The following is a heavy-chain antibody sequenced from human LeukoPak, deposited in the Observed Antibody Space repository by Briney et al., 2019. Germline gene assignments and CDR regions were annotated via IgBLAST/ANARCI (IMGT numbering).Heavy chain of an antibody. J-gene: IGHJ4*02. CDR3: AKDVGQCGDGYSCGYGDY. CDR1: GFTFSSYA. D-gene: IGHD5-24*01. Sequence: PGGSLRLSCAASGFTFSSYAMSWVRQAPGKGLEWVSAISGSGGSTYYADSVKGRFTISRDNSKNTLYLQMNSLRAEDTAVYYCAKDVGQCGDGYSCGYGDYWGQGTLVTVSS. CDR2: ISGSGGST. V-gene: IGHV3-23*01.